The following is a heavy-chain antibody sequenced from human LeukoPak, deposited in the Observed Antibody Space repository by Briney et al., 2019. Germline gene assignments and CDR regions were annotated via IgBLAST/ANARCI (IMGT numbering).Heavy chain of an antibody. J-gene: IGHJ4*02. D-gene: IGHD2-15*01. CDR2: INWNGGST. CDR3: ARGSGGVVVTDFDY. CDR1: GFTFDDHG. V-gene: IGHV3-20*04. Sequence: PGGSLRLSCAVSGFTFDDHGMSWVRQAPRKGLEWVAGINWNGGSTGYAESVKGRFTISRGNAKNSLYLQMNSLRAEDTALYYCARGSGGVVVTDFDYWGQGTLVTVSS.